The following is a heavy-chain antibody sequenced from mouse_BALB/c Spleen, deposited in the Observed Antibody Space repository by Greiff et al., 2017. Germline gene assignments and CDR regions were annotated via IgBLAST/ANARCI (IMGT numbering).Heavy chain of an antibody. J-gene: IGHJ4*01. CDR2: IYPGGGYT. V-gene: IGHV1-63*02. Sequence: QVQLKESGAELVRPGTSVKISCKASGYTFTNYWLGWVKQRPGHGLEWIGDIYPGGGYTNYNEKFKGKATLTADTSSSTAYMQLSSLTSEDSAVYFCARQLPKGYYAMDYWGQGTSVTVSS. CDR3: ARQLPKGYYAMDY. CDR1: GYTFTNYW. D-gene: IGHD2-1*01.